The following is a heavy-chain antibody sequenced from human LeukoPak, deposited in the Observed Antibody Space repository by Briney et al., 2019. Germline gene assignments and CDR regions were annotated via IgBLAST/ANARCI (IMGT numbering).Heavy chain of an antibody. D-gene: IGHD3-22*01. CDR1: GFTFSGYA. CDR3: AVAYDSSGYWKTFDY. Sequence: PGGSLRLSCAASGFTFSGYAMSWVRQAPGKGLEWVSAISGSGGSTYYADSVKGRFTISRDNSKNTLYLQMNSLRAEDTAVYYCAVAYDSSGYWKTFDYWGQGTLVTVSS. V-gene: IGHV3-23*01. J-gene: IGHJ4*02. CDR2: ISGSGGST.